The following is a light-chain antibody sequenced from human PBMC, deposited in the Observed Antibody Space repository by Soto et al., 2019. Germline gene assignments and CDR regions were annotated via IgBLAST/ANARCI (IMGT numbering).Light chain of an antibody. CDR2: DAS. Sequence: IQMTQSPSSLSAPVGDRVTITCQASQGIRNDLDWFQQKPGKAPKLLIYDASNLETGVPSRFSGSGSGTDFTFTISSLQPEDIATYYCQQYDNLLITFGQGTRLEIK. J-gene: IGKJ5*01. CDR1: QGIRND. V-gene: IGKV1-33*01. CDR3: QQYDNLLIT.